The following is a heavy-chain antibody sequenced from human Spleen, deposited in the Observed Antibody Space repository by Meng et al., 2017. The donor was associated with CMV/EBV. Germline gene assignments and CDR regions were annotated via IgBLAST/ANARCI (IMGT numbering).Heavy chain of an antibody. CDR1: GGSFSGCF. CDR2: LDHTGST. J-gene: IGHJ4*02. V-gene: IGHV4-34*01. Sequence: EPLSLACAGYGGSFSGCFCYWIRQHPGERLEWSGELDHTGSTNYNPPLESGVTLSVDTSKNQISLNLTSVPAADTAVYYCAGVRLWGQGTLVTVSS. D-gene: IGHD4-17*01. CDR3: AGVRL.